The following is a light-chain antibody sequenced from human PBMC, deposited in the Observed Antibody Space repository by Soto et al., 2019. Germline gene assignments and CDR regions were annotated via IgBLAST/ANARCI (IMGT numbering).Light chain of an antibody. Sequence: QSALTQLPSASGSPGQSVAISCTGTSSDVGGYNYVSWYQQHPGKAPKLMIYEVNKRPSGAPDRFSGSKSGNTASLTVSGLQAEDEADYYCSSYAGSSNVFGTGTKVTVL. CDR1: SSDVGGYNY. CDR2: EVN. V-gene: IGLV2-8*01. J-gene: IGLJ1*01. CDR3: SSYAGSSNV.